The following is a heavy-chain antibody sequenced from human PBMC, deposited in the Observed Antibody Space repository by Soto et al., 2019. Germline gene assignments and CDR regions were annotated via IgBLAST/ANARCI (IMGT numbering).Heavy chain of an antibody. V-gene: IGHV3-21*01. CDR1: GFTFSSYS. CDR2: ISSSSSYI. CDR3: ARGGTRYCSSTSCSHGP. Sequence: PGGSLRLSCAASGFTFSSYSMNWVRQAPGKGLEWVSSISSSSSYIYYADSVKGRFTISRDNAKNSLYLQMNSLRAEDTAVYYCARGGTRYCSSTSCSHGPWGQGTLVTVSS. D-gene: IGHD2-2*01. J-gene: IGHJ5*02.